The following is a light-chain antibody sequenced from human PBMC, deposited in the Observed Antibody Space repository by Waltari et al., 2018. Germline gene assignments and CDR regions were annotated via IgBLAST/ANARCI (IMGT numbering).Light chain of an antibody. J-gene: IGKJ3*01. V-gene: IGKV1-13*01. CDR3: QQYINYPYP. Sequence: AIQLTQSPSYLSASFGDRVTITCRASHGIRSALACYQQRPGKPPHFIIYDAPTLHSVVPARFSGSGSGTDFSLTINSLQPEDFATHYCQQYINYPYPFGPVTKVDI. CDR2: DAP. CDR1: HGIRSA.